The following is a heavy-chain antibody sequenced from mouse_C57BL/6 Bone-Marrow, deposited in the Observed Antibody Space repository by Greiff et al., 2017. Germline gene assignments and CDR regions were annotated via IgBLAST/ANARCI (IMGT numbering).Heavy chain of an antibody. CDR2: ISDGGSYT. D-gene: IGHD3-2*02. CDR1: GFTFSSYA. CDR3: ARDGRQLRLLFAY. J-gene: IGHJ3*01. Sequence: EVKLVESGGGLVKPGGSLKLSCAASGFTFSSYAMSWVRQTPEKRLEWVATISDGGSYTYYPDNVKGRFTISRENAKNNLYLQMSHLKSEETAMYYCARDGRQLRLLFAYWGQGTLVTVSA. V-gene: IGHV5-4*01.